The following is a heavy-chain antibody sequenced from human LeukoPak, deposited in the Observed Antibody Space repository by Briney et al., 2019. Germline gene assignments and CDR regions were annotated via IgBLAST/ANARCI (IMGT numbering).Heavy chain of an antibody. CDR2: IWYDGSNK. Sequence: GGSLRLSCAASGFTFRSYGMHWVRQAPGKGLDWVAIIWYDGSNKYYADSVKGRFIISKDNSKNTLYLQMNSLRAEDTAVYYCATHHSTKGFDYWGQGTLVTVSS. V-gene: IGHV3-33*01. CDR1: GFTFRSYG. D-gene: IGHD2-15*01. CDR3: ATHHSTKGFDY. J-gene: IGHJ4*02.